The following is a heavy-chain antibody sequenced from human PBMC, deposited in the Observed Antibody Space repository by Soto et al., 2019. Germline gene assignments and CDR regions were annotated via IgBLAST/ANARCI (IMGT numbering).Heavy chain of an antibody. CDR2: IYDTGNT. V-gene: IGHV4-30-2*01. CDR3: VRGSSGVWNYFDP. CDR1: GGSISSTTHYS. Sequence: SETLSLTCVVSGGSISSTTHYSCGRIRRPPGQGLEWIGYIYDTGNTYYNPSLKSRVTISLDRSQNQFALKVKSVTAADTAVYYCVRGSSGVWNYFDPRGQGILVTVS. D-gene: IGHD1-7*01. J-gene: IGHJ5*02.